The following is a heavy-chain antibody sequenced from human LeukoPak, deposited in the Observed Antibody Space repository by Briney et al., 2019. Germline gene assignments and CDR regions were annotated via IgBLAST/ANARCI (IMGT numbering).Heavy chain of an antibody. Sequence: SVKVSCKASGGTFSSYAISWVRQAPGQGLEWMGGIIPIFGTANYAQKFQGRVTITADESTSTAYMELSSLRSEDTAVYYCASAADTDYSSSWYDPRDYYYYYMDVWGKGTTVTVSS. V-gene: IGHV1-69*13. CDR3: ASAADTDYSSSWYDPRDYYYYYMDV. CDR2: IIPIFGTA. D-gene: IGHD6-13*01. CDR1: GGTFSSYA. J-gene: IGHJ6*03.